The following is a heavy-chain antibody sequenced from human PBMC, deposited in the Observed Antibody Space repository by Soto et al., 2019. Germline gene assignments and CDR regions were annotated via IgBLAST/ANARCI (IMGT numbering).Heavy chain of an antibody. CDR3: ARGSVPYAGDD. Sequence: QVQLVQSGAEVKKPGASVKVSCKASGYTFTSYDINWVRQATGQGLEWMGWMHLNSGNTGYAQKFQGRLTMTRNTSISTAYMELSSLKSDDTAVYYCARGSVPYAGDDWGQGTLVTVSS. J-gene: IGHJ4*02. CDR2: MHLNSGNT. D-gene: IGHD2-21*01. V-gene: IGHV1-8*01. CDR1: GYTFTSYD.